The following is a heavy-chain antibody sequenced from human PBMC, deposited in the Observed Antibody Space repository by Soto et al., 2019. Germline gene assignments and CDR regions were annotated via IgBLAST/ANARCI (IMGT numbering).Heavy chain of an antibody. D-gene: IGHD4-17*01. CDR2: IYYSGST. Sequence: SEALCVSCTGSGGSMSRGDCSGIRHPPGKGLEWIGYIYYSGSTNYNPSLKRRVTISVDTSKNQFSLKLSSVTAADTAVYYCARHFDYAGTPDASDIWGKGTMVTVSS. V-gene: IGHV4-59*01. CDR3: ARHFDYAGTPDASDI. J-gene: IGHJ3*02. CDR1: GGSMSRGD.